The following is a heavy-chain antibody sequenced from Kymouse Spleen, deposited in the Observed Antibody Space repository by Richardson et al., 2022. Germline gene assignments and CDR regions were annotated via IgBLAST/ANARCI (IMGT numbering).Heavy chain of an antibody. D-gene: IGHD6-6*01. CDR2: ISYDGSNK. CDR1: GFTFSSYG. Sequence: QVQLVESGGGVVQPGRSLRLSCAASGFTFSSYGMHWVRQAPGKGLEWVAVISYDGSNKYYADSVKGRFTISRDNSKNTLYLQMNSLRAEDTAVYYCAKEDSSSDYYYYGMDVWGQGTTVTVSS. J-gene: IGHJ6*02. CDR3: AKEDSSSDYYYYGMDV. V-gene: IGHV3-30*18.